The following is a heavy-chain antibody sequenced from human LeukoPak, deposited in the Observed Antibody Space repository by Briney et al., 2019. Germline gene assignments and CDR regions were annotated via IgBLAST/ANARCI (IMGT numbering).Heavy chain of an antibody. V-gene: IGHV4-59*01. D-gene: IGHD3/OR15-3a*01. Sequence: SETLSLTCTVSGGSISSYYWSWIRQPPGKGLEWIGYIYYSGSTNYNPSLKSRVTISVDTSKNQFSLKLSSVTAADTAVYYCARDGDFGLDYWGQGTLVTVSS. CDR2: IYYSGST. CDR3: ARDGDFGLDY. J-gene: IGHJ4*02. CDR1: GGSISSYY.